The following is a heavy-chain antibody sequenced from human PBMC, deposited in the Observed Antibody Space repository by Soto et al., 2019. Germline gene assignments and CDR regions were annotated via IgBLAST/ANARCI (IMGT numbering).Heavy chain of an antibody. V-gene: IGHV4-39*01. CDR3: ARHAGWYYDSSGYYRHFDY. CDR2: IYYSGST. D-gene: IGHD3-22*01. Sequence: SETLSLTCTVSGGSISSSSYYWGWIRQPPGKGLEWIGSIYYSGSTYYNPSLKSRVTISVDTSKNQFSLKLSSVTAADTAVYYCARHAGWYYDSSGYYRHFDYWGQGTQVTVSS. J-gene: IGHJ4*02. CDR1: GGSISSSSYY.